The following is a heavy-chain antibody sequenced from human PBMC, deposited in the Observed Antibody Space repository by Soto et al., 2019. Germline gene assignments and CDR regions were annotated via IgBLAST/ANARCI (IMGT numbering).Heavy chain of an antibody. CDR1: GYSFTSYG. Sequence: ASVKVSCKASGYSFTSYGISWVRQAPGQGPEWMGWISGHNGNTNHPQSLQGRVTMTTDTSRNTAYMELRSLRSDDTAVYYCARRLVGATQNPSWFDPWGQGTLVTVSS. V-gene: IGHV1-18*04. CDR2: ISGHNGNT. J-gene: IGHJ5*02. CDR3: ARRLVGATQNPSWFDP. D-gene: IGHD1-26*01.